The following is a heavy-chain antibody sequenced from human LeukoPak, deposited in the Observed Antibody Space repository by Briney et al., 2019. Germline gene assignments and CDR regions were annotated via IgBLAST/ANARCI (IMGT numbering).Heavy chain of an antibody. Sequence: ASVKVSCKASGYTFTGYLMHWVRQAPGQGVEWMGRINPNSGGTNYAQKFQGRVTMTRDTSISTAYMELSRLRSDDTAVYYCARVGGRYSYGYYYYMYVGGKGTTVTVSS. D-gene: IGHD5-18*01. CDR1: GYTFTGYL. CDR3: ARVGGRYSYGYYYYMYV. V-gene: IGHV1-2*06. J-gene: IGHJ6*03. CDR2: INPNSGGT.